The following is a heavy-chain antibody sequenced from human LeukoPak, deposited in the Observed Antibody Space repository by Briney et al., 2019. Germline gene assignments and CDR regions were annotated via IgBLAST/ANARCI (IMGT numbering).Heavy chain of an antibody. CDR3: ARDLHGGNSFTSDWYFDL. Sequence: GGSLRLSCAASGFTFRSYAMTWVRQAPGKGLEWVSTVSGSGGGTFYADSVKGRFTISRDNSKNTIYLQINSLRAEDTAVYYCARDLHGGNSFTSDWYFDLWGRGTLVTVSS. J-gene: IGHJ2*01. V-gene: IGHV3-23*01. D-gene: IGHD4-23*01. CDR1: GFTFRSYA. CDR2: VSGSGGGT.